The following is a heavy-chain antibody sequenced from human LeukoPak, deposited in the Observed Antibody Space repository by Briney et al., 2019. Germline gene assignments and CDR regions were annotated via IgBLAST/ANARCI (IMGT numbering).Heavy chain of an antibody. J-gene: IGHJ6*04. CDR3: AELGITMIGGV. CDR2: ISSSSSYI. CDR1: GFTSSSYS. Sequence: GGSLRLSCAASGFTSSSYSMNWVRQAPGKGLEWVSSISSSSSYIYYAGSVKGRFTISRDNAKNSLYLQMNSLRAEDTAVYYCAELGITMIGGVWGKGTTVTISS. V-gene: IGHV3-21*01. D-gene: IGHD3-10*02.